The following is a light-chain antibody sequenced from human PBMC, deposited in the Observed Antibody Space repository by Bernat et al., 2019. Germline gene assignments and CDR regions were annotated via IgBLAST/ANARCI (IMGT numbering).Light chain of an antibody. CDR2: VDN. CDR1: DIGSKT. V-gene: IGLV3-21*03. J-gene: IGLJ3*02. Sequence: SYVLTQPPSVSVAPGKTATITCGGDDIGSKTVSWYKQKPGQAPALVVYVDNDRPSGMPERYSGSNSGNTATLTISRVEAGDEADYYCQVWDSRSDHWVCGGGTKLTAL. CDR3: QVWDSRSDHWV.